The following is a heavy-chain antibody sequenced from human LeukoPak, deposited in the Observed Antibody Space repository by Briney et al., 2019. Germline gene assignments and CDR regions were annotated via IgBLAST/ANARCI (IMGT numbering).Heavy chain of an antibody. Sequence: GASVTVSCTASGYTFTSYYMHWVRQAPGQGLEWMGIINPSGGSTSYAQKFQGRVTMTEDTSTDTAYMELSSLRSEDTAVYYCATKEGYNWNTAWFDPWGQGTLVTVSS. CDR1: GYTFTSYY. J-gene: IGHJ5*02. CDR3: ATKEGYNWNTAWFDP. D-gene: IGHD1/OR15-1a*01. V-gene: IGHV1-46*01. CDR2: INPSGGST.